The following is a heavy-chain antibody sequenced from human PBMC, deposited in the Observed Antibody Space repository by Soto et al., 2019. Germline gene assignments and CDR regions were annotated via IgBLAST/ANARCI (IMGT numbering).Heavy chain of an antibody. V-gene: IGHV1-2*02. Sequence: QVQLVQSGAAVKKPGASVKVSSKASGYTFTGYYVHWVRQAPGQGLEWMGWINPNSGGTKSAQKLQGRVTMTRDTSINTSYMELSRLRSDDTAVYYCARRKGDSYDSSGYHYYFDYCGQGTLVTVSS. CDR1: GYTFTGYY. CDR2: INPNSGGT. J-gene: IGHJ4*02. CDR3: ARRKGDSYDSSGYHYYFDY. D-gene: IGHD3-22*01.